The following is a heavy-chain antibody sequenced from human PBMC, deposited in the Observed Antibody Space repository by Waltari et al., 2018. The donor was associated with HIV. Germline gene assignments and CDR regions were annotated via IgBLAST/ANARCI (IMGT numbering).Heavy chain of an antibody. CDR3: TWSYES. J-gene: IGHJ4*02. V-gene: IGHV3-74*01. D-gene: IGHD3-10*01. Sequence: EVHLVESGGGLVQPGGSLRLSCAASGSTSGNLWMHWVRQAPGKGLLWVAHINGDGSETSYADFVRGRFTVSRDKTKETMYLHMNSLTVDDTAVYYCTWSYESWGQGTLVTVSS. CDR2: INGDGSET. CDR1: GSTSGNLW.